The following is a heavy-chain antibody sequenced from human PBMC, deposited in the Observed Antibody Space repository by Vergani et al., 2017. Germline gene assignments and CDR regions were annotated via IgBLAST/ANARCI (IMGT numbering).Heavy chain of an antibody. CDR2: ISYDGSNK. Sequence: QVQLVESGGGVVQPGRSLRLSCAASGLTFSSYGMHWVRQAPGKGLEWVAVISYDGSNKYYADSVKGRFTISRDNSKNTLYLQMNSLRAEDTAVYYCAKLPAPPYYYDSSGADSWYFDLWGRGTLVTVSS. J-gene: IGHJ2*01. CDR3: AKLPAPPYYYDSSGADSWYFDL. CDR1: GLTFSSYG. V-gene: IGHV3-30*18. D-gene: IGHD3-22*01.